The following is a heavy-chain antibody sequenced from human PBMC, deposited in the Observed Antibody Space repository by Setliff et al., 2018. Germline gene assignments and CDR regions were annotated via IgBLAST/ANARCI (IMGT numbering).Heavy chain of an antibody. J-gene: IGHJ4*02. CDR1: GFTVSVNY. CDR3: ARSGDPKSAFERYLFD. V-gene: IGHV3-66*02. Sequence: PVGSLRLSCAAPGFTVSVNYMSWVRQAPGQGLEWVSVIYSSGDTYTADSVRGRFIISRDNSKNMVYLQMNSLRSEDTALYFCARSGDPKSAFERYLFDWGQGTLVTVSS. D-gene: IGHD1-1*01. CDR2: IYSSGDT.